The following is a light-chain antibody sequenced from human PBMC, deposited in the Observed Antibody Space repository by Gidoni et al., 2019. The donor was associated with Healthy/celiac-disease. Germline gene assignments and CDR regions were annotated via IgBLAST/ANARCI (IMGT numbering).Light chain of an antibody. CDR1: SSDVGGYDY. CDR2: DGS. J-gene: IGLJ2*01. V-gene: IGLV2-11*01. CDR3: CSYAGTVV. Sequence: QSALTQPRSVSGSPGQSVTISCTGTSSDVGGYDYVSSDQQQPGKAPKLMIYDGSKRPSGVPARFSGSKSGNTASLTISGLQAEDEADYSCCSYAGTVVFGGGTKLTVL.